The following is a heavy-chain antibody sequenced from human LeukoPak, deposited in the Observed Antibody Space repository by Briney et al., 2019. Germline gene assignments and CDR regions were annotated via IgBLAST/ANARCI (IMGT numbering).Heavy chain of an antibody. J-gene: IGHJ4*02. Sequence: SQTLSLTCAISGDSVSSNSAAWNWIRQSPSRGLEWLGRTYYRSKWYNDYAVSVKSRITINPDTSKNQFSLQLNSVTPEDTAVYYCARGPLPKFRSGGSCYPWYFDYWGQGTLVTVSS. V-gene: IGHV6-1*01. CDR3: ARGPLPKFRSGGSCYPWYFDY. D-gene: IGHD2-15*01. CDR1: GDSVSSNSAA. CDR2: TYYRSKWYN.